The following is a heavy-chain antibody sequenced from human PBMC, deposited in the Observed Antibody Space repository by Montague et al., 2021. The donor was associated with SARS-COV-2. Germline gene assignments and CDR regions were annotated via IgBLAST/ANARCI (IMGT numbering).Heavy chain of an antibody. V-gene: IGHV6-1*01. D-gene: IGHD2-2*03. CDR3: ARKMDSSFDV. J-gene: IGHJ3*01. CDR1: EAATSSDSIS. CDR2: TYNRSAWYN. Sequence: EAATSSDSISWPWIRQSPSRGPEWLATTYNRSAWYNNSALSVNGRTTVKPDTSMNQFSLHLDSVTPEDTALYFCARKMDSSFDVWGKGTMVIVSS.